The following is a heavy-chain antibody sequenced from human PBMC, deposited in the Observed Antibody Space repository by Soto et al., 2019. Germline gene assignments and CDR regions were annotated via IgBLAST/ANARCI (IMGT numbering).Heavy chain of an antibody. V-gene: IGHV2-5*01. Sequence: SGPTLVKPTQTLTLTCTFSGFSLSTSGVGVGWIRQPPGKALEWLALIYWNDDKRYSPSLKSRLTITKDTSKNQVVLTMTKLDPVDTATYYCAHSRVRWLPIGGNWFDPWGQGTLVTVSS. J-gene: IGHJ5*02. D-gene: IGHD5-12*01. CDR3: AHSRVRWLPIGGNWFDP. CDR2: IYWNDDK. CDR1: GFSLSTSGVG.